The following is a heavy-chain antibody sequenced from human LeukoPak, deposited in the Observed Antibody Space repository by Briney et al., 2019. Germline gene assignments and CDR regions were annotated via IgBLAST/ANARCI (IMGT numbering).Heavy chain of an antibody. J-gene: IGHJ3*02. CDR2: ISYDGTNK. CDR1: GFTFSTYA. D-gene: IGHD3-9*01. V-gene: IGHV3-30*18. Sequence: GGSLRLSCAASGFTFSTYAMSWVRQAPGKGLEWVAVISYDGTNKYYADSVKGRFTISRDNSKNTLYLRMNSLRAEDTAVYSCAKDADILTGYQGNAFDIWGQGTMVTVSS. CDR3: AKDADILTGYQGNAFDI.